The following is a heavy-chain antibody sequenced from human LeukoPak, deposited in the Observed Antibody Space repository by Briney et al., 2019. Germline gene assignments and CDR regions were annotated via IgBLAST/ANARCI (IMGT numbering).Heavy chain of an antibody. CDR1: GFTFSTYG. CDR2: IWYDGSNK. V-gene: IGHV3-33*01. D-gene: IGHD5-12*01. J-gene: IGHJ4*02. Sequence: PGGSLRLSCEASGFTFSTYGIHWVRQAPGKGLEWVALIWYDGSNKYYADSAKGRFTISRDNSKNTLYLQMSSLRAEDTAVYFCARAGYGSIFYFDYWGQGTLVTVSS. CDR3: ARAGYGSIFYFDY.